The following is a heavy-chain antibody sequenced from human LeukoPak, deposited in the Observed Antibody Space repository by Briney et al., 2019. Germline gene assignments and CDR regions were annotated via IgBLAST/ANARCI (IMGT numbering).Heavy chain of an antibody. V-gene: IGHV3-23*01. CDR3: AKDATGYSSGGGYFDY. J-gene: IGHJ4*02. Sequence: GGSLRLSYAASGFTFSNYAMSWVRQAPGKGLEWVSTISTAGYSTYYADSVKDRFTISRDNSENTLYLQMNSLRPEDTAIYYCAKDATGYSSGGGYFDYWGQGALVTVSS. D-gene: IGHD6-19*01. CDR2: ISTAGYST. CDR1: GFTFSNYA.